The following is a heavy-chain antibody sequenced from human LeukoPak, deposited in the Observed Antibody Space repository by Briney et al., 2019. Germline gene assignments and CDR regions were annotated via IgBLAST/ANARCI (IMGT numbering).Heavy chain of an antibody. CDR3: ARRSWSWNAFDI. D-gene: IGHD1-26*01. CDR2: IYHDGNT. Sequence: SETLSLTCAVYGESFNRYYWSWIRQPPGKGLEWIAEIYHDGNTNYNPSLKSRVTISVDTSKNQFSLKLSSVTAADTAVYYCARRSWSWNAFDIWGQGTMVTVSS. CDR1: GESFNRYY. V-gene: IGHV4-34*01. J-gene: IGHJ3*02.